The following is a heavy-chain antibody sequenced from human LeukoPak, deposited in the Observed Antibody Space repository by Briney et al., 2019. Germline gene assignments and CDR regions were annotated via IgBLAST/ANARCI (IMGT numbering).Heavy chain of an antibody. V-gene: IGHV1-8*01. D-gene: IGHD3-9*01. CDR3: ARGGRYFDWFVY. J-gene: IGHJ5*01. Sequence: ASVKVSCKASGYTFTSYDINWVRQATGQGLEWMGWMNPNSGNTGYAQKFQGRVTMTRNTSISTAYMELSRLKSDDTAVYYCARGGRYFDWFVYWGQGTLVTVSS. CDR2: MNPNSGNT. CDR1: GYTFTSYD.